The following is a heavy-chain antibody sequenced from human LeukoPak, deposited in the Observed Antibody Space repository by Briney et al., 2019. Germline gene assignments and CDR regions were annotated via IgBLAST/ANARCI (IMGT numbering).Heavy chain of an antibody. J-gene: IGHJ5*02. CDR3: AGGSPASFDP. V-gene: IGHV4-30-2*02. CDR2: IYHSGST. CDR1: GGSISSGGYY. D-gene: IGHD5-12*01. Sequence: PSQTLSLTCTVSGGSISSGGYYWSWIRQPPGKGLEWIGYIYHSGSTYYNPSLKSRVTISVDRSKNQFSLKLSSVTAADSAVYYCAGGSPASFDPWGQGTLVTVSS.